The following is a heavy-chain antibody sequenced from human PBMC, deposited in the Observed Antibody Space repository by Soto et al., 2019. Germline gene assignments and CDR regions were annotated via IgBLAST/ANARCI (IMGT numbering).Heavy chain of an antibody. CDR2: IIVDSGNT. CDR3: AADRTYCGGDSFDH. D-gene: IGHD2-21*01. Sequence: GASVKVSCKASGYTFTSYGISWVRQAPGQRLEWIGWIIVDSGNTNYAQKFQERVTITRDMSTSTAYMELSSLRSEDTAVYYCAADRTYCGGDSFDHWGQGTLVTVSS. J-gene: IGHJ4*02. CDR1: GYTFTSYG. V-gene: IGHV1-58*02.